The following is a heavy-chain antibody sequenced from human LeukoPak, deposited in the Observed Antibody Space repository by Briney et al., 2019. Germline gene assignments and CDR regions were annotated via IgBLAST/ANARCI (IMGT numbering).Heavy chain of an antibody. CDR2: ISGSGGST. CDR1: GFTFSSYA. D-gene: IGHD6-13*01. Sequence: PGGYLRLYCAASGFTFSSYAMSWVRQAPGKGLEWVSAISGSGGSTYYADSVKGRFTISRDNSKNTLYLQMNSLRAEDTAVYYCAKVSGSSWYFSPTKYFQHWGQGTLVTVSS. V-gene: IGHV3-23*01. CDR3: AKVSGSSWYFSPTKYFQH. J-gene: IGHJ1*01.